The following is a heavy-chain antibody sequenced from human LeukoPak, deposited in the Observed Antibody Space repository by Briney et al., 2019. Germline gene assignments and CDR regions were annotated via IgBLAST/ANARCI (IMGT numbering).Heavy chain of an antibody. D-gene: IGHD3-16*01. V-gene: IGHV4-34*01. Sequence: SETLSLTCAVYGGSFSGSYWSWIRQPPGKGLGWIGEINHSGSTNYNPSLKSRVTISVDTSKNQFSLKLSSVTAADTAVYYCARGASYNYYYGMDVWGQGTTVTVSS. J-gene: IGHJ6*02. CDR3: ARGASYNYYYGMDV. CDR2: INHSGST. CDR1: GGSFSGSY.